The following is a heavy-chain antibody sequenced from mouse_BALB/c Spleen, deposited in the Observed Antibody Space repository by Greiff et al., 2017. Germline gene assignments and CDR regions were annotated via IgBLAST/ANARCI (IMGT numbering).Heavy chain of an antibody. Sequence: VQLQQSGPELVKPGASVKISCKASGYAFSSSWMNWVKQRPGQGLEWIGRIYPGDGDTNYNGKFKGKATLTADKSSSTAYMQLSSLTSVDSAVYFCARLDGNYPYYYAMDYWGQGTSVTVSS. CDR1: GYAFSSSW. CDR2: IYPGDGDT. CDR3: ARLDGNYPYYYAMDY. D-gene: IGHD2-1*01. V-gene: IGHV1-82*01. J-gene: IGHJ4*01.